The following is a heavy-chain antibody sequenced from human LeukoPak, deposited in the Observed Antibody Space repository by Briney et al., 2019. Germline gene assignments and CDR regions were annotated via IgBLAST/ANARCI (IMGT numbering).Heavy chain of an antibody. CDR1: GGSISSSSYY. Sequence: PSETLSLTCTVSGGSISSSSYYWGWIRQPAGKGLEWIGRIYTSGSTNYNPSLKSRVTMSVDTSKNQFSLKLSSVTAADTAVYYCARDSTRPVLGDAFDIWGQGTMVTVSS. V-gene: IGHV4-61*02. J-gene: IGHJ3*02. CDR2: IYTSGST. CDR3: ARDSTRPVLGDAFDI. D-gene: IGHD1-14*01.